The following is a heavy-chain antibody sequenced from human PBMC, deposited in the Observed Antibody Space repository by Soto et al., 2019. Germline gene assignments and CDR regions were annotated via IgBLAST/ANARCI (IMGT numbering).Heavy chain of an antibody. CDR1: GGSFSGYY. V-gene: IGHV4-34*01. CDR3: AFTIGDYYYYGMDV. J-gene: IGHJ6*02. D-gene: IGHD3-16*01. CDR2: INHSGST. Sequence: PSETLSLTCAVYGGSFSGYYWSWIRQPPGKGLEWIGEINHSGSTNYNPSLKSRVTISVDTSKNQFSLKLSSVTAADTAVYYCAFTIGDYYYYGMDVLGQGXTVTV.